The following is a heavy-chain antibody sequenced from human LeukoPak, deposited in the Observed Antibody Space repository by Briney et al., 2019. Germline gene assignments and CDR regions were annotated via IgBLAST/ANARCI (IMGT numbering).Heavy chain of an antibody. J-gene: IGHJ5*02. CDR2: IYYSGST. CDR1: GGSISSSSYY. V-gene: IGHV4-39*01. D-gene: IGHD6-19*01. CDR3: AAGLKAVAGTQNWFDP. Sequence: KPSETLSLTCTVSGGSISSSSYYWGWIRQPPGKGLEWIGSIYYSGSTYYNPSLKSRVTISVDTSKNQFSLKLSSVTAADTAVYYCAAGLKAVAGTQNWFDPWGQGTLVTVSS.